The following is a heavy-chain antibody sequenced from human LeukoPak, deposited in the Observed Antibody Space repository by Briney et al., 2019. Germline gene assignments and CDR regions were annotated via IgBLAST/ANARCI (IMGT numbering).Heavy chain of an antibody. CDR1: GGSISSGGYY. CDR2: IYHSGSS. J-gene: IGHJ4*02. Sequence: SETLSLTCTVSGGSISSGGYYWSWIRQPPGKGLEWIGYIYHSGSSYYNPSLKSRVTISVDTSKNQFSLKLSSVTAADTAVYYCARVWEFVGLYYFDYWGQGTLVTVSS. CDR3: ARVWEFVGLYYFDY. D-gene: IGHD3-10*01. V-gene: IGHV4-30-2*05.